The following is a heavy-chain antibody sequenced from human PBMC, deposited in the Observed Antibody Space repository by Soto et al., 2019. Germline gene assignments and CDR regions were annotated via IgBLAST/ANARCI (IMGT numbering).Heavy chain of an antibody. J-gene: IGHJ6*02. Sequence: QVTLKESGPVLVKPTESLTLTCTVSGFSLSNARMGVSWIRQPPGKALEWLAHIFSNDEKSYSTSLKSRLTISKDPSKSQVVLTMTNMDRVDTATYYCAQKYCSSTSCYNGMDVWGQGTTVTVSS. CDR2: IFSNDEK. V-gene: IGHV2-26*01. CDR1: GFSLSNARMG. D-gene: IGHD2-2*02. CDR3: AQKYCSSTSCYNGMDV.